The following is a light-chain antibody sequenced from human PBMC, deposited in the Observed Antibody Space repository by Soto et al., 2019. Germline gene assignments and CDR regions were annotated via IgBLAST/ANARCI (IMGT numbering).Light chain of an antibody. Sequence: EIVLTQSPATLSLSPGERATLSCRASQSVGRSLAWYQQKPGQAPRLVIFDVSDRASGIPPRFSGSGSGTEFILTISSLKPEDFAVYYCQQRSNWPPLTFGGGTKVEMK. CDR3: QQRSNWPPLT. CDR1: QSVGRS. CDR2: DVS. V-gene: IGKV3-11*01. J-gene: IGKJ4*01.